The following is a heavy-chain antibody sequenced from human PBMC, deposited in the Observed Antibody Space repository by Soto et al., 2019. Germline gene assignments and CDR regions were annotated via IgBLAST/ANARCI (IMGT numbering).Heavy chain of an antibody. CDR1: GYTFTSYG. J-gene: IGHJ4*02. CDR2: ISAYNGNT. Sequence: QVQLVQSGAEVKKPGASVKVSCKASGYTFTSYGISWVRQATGQGLECMGWISAYNGNTNYAQKLQGRVTMTKDTSTSTAYMELRRLRSADTAVYYCALDYPPVDYWGQGTLVTVSS. D-gene: IGHD3-10*01. CDR3: ALDYPPVDY. V-gene: IGHV1-18*01.